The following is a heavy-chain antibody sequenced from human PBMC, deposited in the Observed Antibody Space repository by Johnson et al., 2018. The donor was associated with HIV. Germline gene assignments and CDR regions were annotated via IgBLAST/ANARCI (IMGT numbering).Heavy chain of an antibody. Sequence: AQLVESGGGVVRPGGSLRLSCAASGFTFNDYGMRWVRQAPGKGLEWVAGITWDGGSTGYADSVKGRFTISRDNAKNSLSLQMNSLRAEDTALYYCAKDSDTYSDGSGEAFDVWGQGTMVTVSS. CDR2: ITWDGGST. J-gene: IGHJ3*01. CDR1: GFTFNDYG. V-gene: IGHV3-20*04. D-gene: IGHD3-10*01. CDR3: AKDSDTYSDGSGEAFDV.